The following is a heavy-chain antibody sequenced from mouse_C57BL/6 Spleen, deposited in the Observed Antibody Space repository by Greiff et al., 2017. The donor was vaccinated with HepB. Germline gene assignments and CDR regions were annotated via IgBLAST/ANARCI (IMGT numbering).Heavy chain of an antibody. Sequence: DVKLEESGEGLVKPGGSLKLSCAASGFTFSSYAMSWVRQTPEKRLAWVAYISSGGDYIYYADTVKGRFTISRDNARNTLYLQMSSLKSEDTAMYYCTRERDDYDEDWFAYWGQGTLVTVSA. CDR3: TRERDDYDEDWFAY. J-gene: IGHJ3*01. D-gene: IGHD2-4*01. V-gene: IGHV5-9-1*02. CDR2: ISSGGDYI. CDR1: GFTFSSYA.